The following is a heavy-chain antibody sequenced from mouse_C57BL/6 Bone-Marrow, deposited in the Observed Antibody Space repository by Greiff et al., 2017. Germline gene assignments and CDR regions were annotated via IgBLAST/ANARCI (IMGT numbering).Heavy chain of an antibody. V-gene: IGHV5-6*01. J-gene: IGHJ2*01. Sequence: EVKLVESGGDLVKPGGSLKLSCAASGFTFSSYGMSWVRQTPDKRMEWVATISSGGSYTYSPDSVKGRFTISRGNAKITLYLQMSSLKAEYTAMYYCARHSYYYFDYWGQGTTLTVSS. CDR3: ARHSYYYFDY. CDR2: ISSGGSYT. D-gene: IGHD2-12*01. CDR1: GFTFSSYG.